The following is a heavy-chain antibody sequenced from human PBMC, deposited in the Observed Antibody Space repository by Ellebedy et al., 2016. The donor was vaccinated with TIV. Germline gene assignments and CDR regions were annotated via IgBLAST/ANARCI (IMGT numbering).Heavy chain of an antibody. Sequence: MPSDTLSLTCTVPGASIAGSNYYWGWVRQPPGKGLEWIGSIYYKGATKYNPSLKSRVTMFVDTSQNQFSLKMTSMTAADTAVYYCARLNIFTQLDNWGQGTLVTVSS. J-gene: IGHJ4*02. D-gene: IGHD2-2*01. CDR3: ARLNIFTQLDN. CDR2: IYYKGAT. CDR1: GASIAGSNYY. V-gene: IGHV4-39*01.